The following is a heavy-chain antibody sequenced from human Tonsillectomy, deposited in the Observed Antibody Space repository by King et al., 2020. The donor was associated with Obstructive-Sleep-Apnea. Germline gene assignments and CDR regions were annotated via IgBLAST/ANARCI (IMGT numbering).Heavy chain of an antibody. CDR1: GFTFSNYW. V-gene: IGHV3-7*03. D-gene: IGHD4-17*01. CDR3: AKDSYGDYPDVFDI. Sequence: EVQLVESGGGLVQPGGSLRLSCAASGFTFSNYWMNWVRQAPGKGLEWVAYIKEDGSERYYVDSVKGRFTISRDNAKNSLYLQMNSLRAEDTAVYYCAKDSYGDYPDVFDIWGQGTMVTVSS. J-gene: IGHJ3*02. CDR2: IKEDGSER.